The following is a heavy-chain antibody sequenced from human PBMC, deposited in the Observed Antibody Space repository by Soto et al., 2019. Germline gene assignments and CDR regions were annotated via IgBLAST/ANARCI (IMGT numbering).Heavy chain of an antibody. CDR1: GFTFSNAW. V-gene: IGHV3-15*07. D-gene: IGHD5-18*01. Sequence: GGSLRLSCAASGFTFSNAWMNWVRQAPGKGLEWVGRIKSKTDGGTTDYAAPVKGRFTISRDDSKNTLYLQMNSLKTEDTAVYYCTSSRWRYSYGLDYWGQGTLVTVSS. CDR2: IKSKTDGGTT. J-gene: IGHJ4*02. CDR3: TSSRWRYSYGLDY.